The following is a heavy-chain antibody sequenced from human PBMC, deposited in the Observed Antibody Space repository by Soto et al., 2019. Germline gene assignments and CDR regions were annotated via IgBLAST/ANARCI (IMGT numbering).Heavy chain of an antibody. CDR2: IYHSGSI. CDR1: GDSISGNHW. V-gene: IGHV4-4*02. Sequence: PSETLSLTCVVSGDSISGNHWWNWVRQPPGKGLEWIGEIYHSGSINYNPSLKSRVSISVDKSKNQFSLQLSSLTAADTAVYFCARSSSGIFRGMDVWGQGTAVTVSS. J-gene: IGHJ6*02. CDR3: ARSSSGIFRGMDV. D-gene: IGHD6-6*01.